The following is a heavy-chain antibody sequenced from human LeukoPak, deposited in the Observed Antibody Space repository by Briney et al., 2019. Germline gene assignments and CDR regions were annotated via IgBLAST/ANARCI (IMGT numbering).Heavy chain of an antibody. D-gene: IGHD4-17*01. V-gene: IGHV3-23*01. CDR1: VFTFSSYA. Sequence: PGGSLRLSCAASVFTFSSYAMTWVRQAPGKGLEWVSAISGSGLSTYYPDSVKGRFTISRDNSKNTLYLQINSLRAEDTALYYCARAHLRASAFDIWGQGTMVTVSS. CDR2: ISGSGLST. J-gene: IGHJ3*02. CDR3: ARAHLRASAFDI.